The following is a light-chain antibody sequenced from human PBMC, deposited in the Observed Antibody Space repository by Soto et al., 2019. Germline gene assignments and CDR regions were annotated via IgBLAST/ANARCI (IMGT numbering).Light chain of an antibody. J-gene: IGKJ2*01. CDR3: QQYDISPMFT. V-gene: IGKV1-33*01. CDR1: QDIYDY. CDR2: AAS. Sequence: DIQMTQSPSSLSASVGDSVTITCQASQDIYDYLNWYQHKPGKAPRLLIYAASNLETGVPSRFSGSGSGTDFTFTINSLQSEDIATYYCQQYDISPMFTFGRGTKWRS.